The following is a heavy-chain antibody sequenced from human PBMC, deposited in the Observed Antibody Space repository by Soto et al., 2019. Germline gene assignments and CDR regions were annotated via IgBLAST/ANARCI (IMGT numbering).Heavy chain of an antibody. CDR2: INPNSGGT. D-gene: IGHD6-13*01. J-gene: IGHJ6*02. Sequence: GASVKVSCKASGYTFTGYYMQWVRQAPGQGLEWMGWINPNSGGTNYAQKFQGWVTMTRDTSISTAYMELSRLRSDDTAVYYCAKDQGQQLDVYYYYYGMDVWGQGTTVTVSS. CDR1: GYTFTGYY. V-gene: IGHV1-2*04. CDR3: AKDQGQQLDVYYYYYGMDV.